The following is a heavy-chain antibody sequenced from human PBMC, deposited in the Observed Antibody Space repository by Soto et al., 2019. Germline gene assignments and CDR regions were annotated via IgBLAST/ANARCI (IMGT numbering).Heavy chain of an antibody. CDR1: GFTFSSYS. V-gene: IGHV3-48*01. J-gene: IGHJ1*01. CDR3: ARVGRYSSGWSALD. D-gene: IGHD6-19*01. CDR2: ISSSSSTI. Sequence: EVQLVESGGGLVQPGGSLRLSCAASGFTFSSYSMNWVRQAPGKGLEWVSYISSSSSTIYYADSVKGRFTISRDNAKNSLYLQMNSLRAEDTAVYYCARVGRYSSGWSALDWGQGTLVTVSS.